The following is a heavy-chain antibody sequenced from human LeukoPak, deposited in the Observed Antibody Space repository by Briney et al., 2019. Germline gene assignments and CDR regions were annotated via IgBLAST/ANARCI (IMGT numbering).Heavy chain of an antibody. CDR2: ISAYNGNT. Sequence: GGSLRLSCAASGFTFSSYAMSWVRQAPGQGLEWMGWISAYNGNTNYAQKLQGRVTMTTDTSTSTAYMELRSLRSDDTAVYYCARVAFDAFDIWGQGTMVTVSS. V-gene: IGHV1-18*01. J-gene: IGHJ3*02. CDR3: ARVAFDAFDI. CDR1: GFTFSSYA.